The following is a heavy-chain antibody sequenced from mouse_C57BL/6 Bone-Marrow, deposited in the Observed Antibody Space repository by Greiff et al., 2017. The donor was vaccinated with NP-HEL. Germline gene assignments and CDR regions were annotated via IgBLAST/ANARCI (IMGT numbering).Heavy chain of an antibody. CDR3: ARYTTVVARYYYYAMDY. J-gene: IGHJ4*01. Sequence: VQLQQSGPELVKPGASVKISCKASGYTFTDYYMNWVKQSHGKSLEWIGDINPNNGGTSYNQKFKGKATLTVDKSSSTAYMELRSLTSEDSAVYYCARYTTVVARYYYYAMDYWGQGTSVTVSS. V-gene: IGHV1-26*01. CDR1: GYTFTDYY. D-gene: IGHD1-1*01. CDR2: INPNNGGT.